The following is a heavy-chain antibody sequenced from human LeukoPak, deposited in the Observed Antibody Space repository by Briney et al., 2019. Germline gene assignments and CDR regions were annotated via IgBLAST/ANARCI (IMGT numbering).Heavy chain of an antibody. CDR2: ICWNSGSI. D-gene: IGHD3-9*01. CDR3: AKDATYDILTGPDY. Sequence: GRSLRLSCAALGFTFDDYAMHWVRQAPGKGLEWVSGICWNSGSIGYANSVKGRFTISRDNAKNSLYLQMNSLRAEDTALYYCAKDATYDILTGPDYWGQGTLVTVSS. J-gene: IGHJ4*02. CDR1: GFTFDDYA. V-gene: IGHV3-9*01.